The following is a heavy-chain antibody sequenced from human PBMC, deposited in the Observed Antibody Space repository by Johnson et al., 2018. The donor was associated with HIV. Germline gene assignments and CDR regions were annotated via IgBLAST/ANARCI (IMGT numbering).Heavy chain of an antibody. D-gene: IGHD3-16*01. J-gene: IGHJ3*02. CDR2: IYSGDTT. Sequence: VDSGGGVVQPGGSLRLSCAASGFSFSSYAMHWVRQAPGKGLVWVLLIYSGDTTYYADSVKGRFTISRYNSKNTLYLQLNSRRAEDTAVYSCAREWGMITFGGVIPRNAFDIWGQGTMVTVSA. V-gene: IGHV3-66*01. CDR3: AREWGMITFGGVIPRNAFDI. CDR1: GFSFSSYA.